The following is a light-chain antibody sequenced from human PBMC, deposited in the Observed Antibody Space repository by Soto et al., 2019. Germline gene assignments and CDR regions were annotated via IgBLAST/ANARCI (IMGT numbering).Light chain of an antibody. CDR1: QAIGNF. CDR2: AAS. V-gene: IGKV1-27*01. CDR3: QKYNSAPWT. J-gene: IGKJ1*01. Sequence: DIQMTQSPSPLSASMGDRVTITCRASQAIGNFLAWYQQRPGKVPKLLIYAASTLQSGVPSRFSGSGSGTHFSLTINSLQPEDVATYYCQKYNSAPWTFGQGTKVDIK.